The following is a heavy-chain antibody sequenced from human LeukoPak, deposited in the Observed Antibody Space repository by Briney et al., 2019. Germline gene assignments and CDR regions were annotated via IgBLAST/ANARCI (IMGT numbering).Heavy chain of an antibody. CDR3: ARVYTSSRKGNWFDP. Sequence: ASVKVSCKASGYTFTTYYTHWVRQAPGQGLEWIGIIDPSGGSTTYAQKFQGRVTMTRDTSTSTVYMELSSLRSEDTAVYYCARVYTSSRKGNWFDPWGQGTLVTVSS. V-gene: IGHV1-46*01. CDR1: GYTFTTYY. D-gene: IGHD6-6*01. CDR2: IDPSGGST. J-gene: IGHJ5*02.